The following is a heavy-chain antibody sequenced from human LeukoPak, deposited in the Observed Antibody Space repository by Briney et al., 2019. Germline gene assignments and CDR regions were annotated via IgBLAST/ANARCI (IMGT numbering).Heavy chain of an antibody. Sequence: GGSLRLSCAASGFTFSSYAMSWVRRAPGKGLEWVSAISGSGGSTYYADSVKGRFTISRDNAKNTLYLQMNSLRAEDTAVYYCARDRGSTFDYWGQGTLVTVSS. CDR1: GFTFSSYA. D-gene: IGHD3-10*01. J-gene: IGHJ4*02. CDR3: ARDRGSTFDY. CDR2: ISGSGGST. V-gene: IGHV3-23*01.